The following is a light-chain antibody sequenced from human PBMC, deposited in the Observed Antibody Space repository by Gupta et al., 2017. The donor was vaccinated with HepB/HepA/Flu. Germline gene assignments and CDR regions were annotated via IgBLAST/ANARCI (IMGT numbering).Light chain of an antibody. J-gene: IGKJ2*01. V-gene: IGKV2-30*02. Sequence: EVVMTQSPLSLSVTLGQQDSLSCRSRQSLVPSSGNTFLTWLQQRPGQSPRRLIYMLTNRESGAPDSGSGSGSGSDFTLKSSRVEALDVGVYYCGKGSSWPHTFGQGTKLEIE. CDR1: QSLVPSSGNTF. CDR3: GKGSSWPHT. CDR2: MLT.